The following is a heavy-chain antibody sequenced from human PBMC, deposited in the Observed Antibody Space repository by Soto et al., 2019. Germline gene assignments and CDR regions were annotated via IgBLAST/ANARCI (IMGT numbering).Heavy chain of an antibody. D-gene: IGHD2-15*01. CDR2: INPNSGGT. CDR1: GYTFTGYY. V-gene: IGHV1-2*04. J-gene: IGHJ4*02. Sequence: QVQLVQSGAEVKNPGASVKVSCKASGYTFTGYYMHWVRQAPGQGLEWMGWINPNSGGTNYAQKFQGWVTMTRDTSISTAYMELSRLRSDDTAVYYCARDYCSGGSCYSVGFDYWGQGTLVTVSS. CDR3: ARDYCSGGSCYSVGFDY.